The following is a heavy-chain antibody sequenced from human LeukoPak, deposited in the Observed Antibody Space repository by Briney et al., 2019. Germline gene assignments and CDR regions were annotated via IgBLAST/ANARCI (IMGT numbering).Heavy chain of an antibody. J-gene: IGHJ4*02. CDR3: AKDAPVNIVVVPAANS. V-gene: IGHV3-21*04. Sequence: GGSLRLSCAASGFTFSSYSMNWVRQAPGKGLEWVSSISSSSSYIYYADSVKGRFTISRDNSKNTLYLQMNSLRAEDTAVYYCAKDAPVNIVVVPAANSWGQGTLVTVSS. CDR1: GFTFSSYS. CDR2: ISSSSSYI. D-gene: IGHD2-2*01.